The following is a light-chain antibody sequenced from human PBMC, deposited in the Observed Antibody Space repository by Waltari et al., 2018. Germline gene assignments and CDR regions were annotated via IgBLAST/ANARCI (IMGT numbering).Light chain of an antibody. Sequence: EIMLMQSLGTLALSPGERAPLSCRASQSISKYLAWYQQKPGQAPRLLIYDASIRATGIPDRLSGSGYGTDFSLTISRLEPEDYAVYYCQKYGSLPATFGRGTKVEIK. CDR1: QSISKY. CDR3: QKYGSLPAT. V-gene: IGKV3-20*01. CDR2: DAS. J-gene: IGKJ1*01.